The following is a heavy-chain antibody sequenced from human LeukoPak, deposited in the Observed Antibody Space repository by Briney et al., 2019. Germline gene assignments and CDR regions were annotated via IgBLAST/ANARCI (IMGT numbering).Heavy chain of an antibody. CDR3: AKVIAAPWYGPYFDY. CDR1: GFTFSSYS. J-gene: IGHJ4*02. Sequence: PGGSLRLSCAASGFTFSSYSMNWVRQAPGKGLEWVSYISSSSSTIYYADSVKGRFTISRDNAKNSLYLQMNSLRAEDTAVYYCAKVIAAPWYGPYFDYWGQGTLVTVSS. D-gene: IGHD6-13*01. CDR2: ISSSSSTI. V-gene: IGHV3-48*01.